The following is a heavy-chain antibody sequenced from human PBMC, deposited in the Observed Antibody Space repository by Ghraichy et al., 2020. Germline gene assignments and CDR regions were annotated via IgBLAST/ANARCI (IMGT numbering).Heavy chain of an antibody. CDR1: GFTFNKAW. CDR3: TTEYYDASGYYEKILNFDY. D-gene: IGHD3-22*01. CDR2: IKSKSDGGTI. J-gene: IGHJ4*02. Sequence: GGSLRLSCSASGFTFNKAWMSWVRQAPGKGMEWVGRIKSKSDGGTIDYAAPVKGRFVISRDDSQDTLFLQMNSLKAEDTAVYHCTTEYYDASGYYEKILNFDYWGQGTPVTVSS. V-gene: IGHV3-15*01.